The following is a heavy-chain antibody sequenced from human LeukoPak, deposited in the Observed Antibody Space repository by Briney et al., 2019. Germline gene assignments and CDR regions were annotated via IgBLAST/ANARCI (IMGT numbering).Heavy chain of an antibody. CDR3: ARHKSSGWSEIDY. Sequence: GESLKISCKGSGYSFSSYWIAWLRQMPGKGLEWMGIIYPGDSDTTYSPSFQGQVTISVDKSINTAYLQWSSLKASDTAIYYCARHKSSGWSEIDYWGQGTLVTVSS. CDR1: GYSFSSYW. J-gene: IGHJ4*02. V-gene: IGHV5-51*01. D-gene: IGHD6-19*01. CDR2: IYPGDSDT.